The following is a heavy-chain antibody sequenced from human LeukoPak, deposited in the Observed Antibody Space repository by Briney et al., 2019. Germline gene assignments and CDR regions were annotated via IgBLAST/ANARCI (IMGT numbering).Heavy chain of an antibody. CDR3: ARVDPPYYYDSSGYYLP. J-gene: IGHJ5*02. CDR1: GFTFSSYS. D-gene: IGHD3-22*01. V-gene: IGHV3-21*01. CDR2: ISSSSSYI. Sequence: GGSLRLSCAASGFTFSSYSMNWVRQAPGKGLEWVSSISSSSSYIYYADSVKGRFTISRDNAKNSLYLQMNSLRAEDTAVYYCARVDPPYYYDSSGYYLPWGQGTLVTVSS.